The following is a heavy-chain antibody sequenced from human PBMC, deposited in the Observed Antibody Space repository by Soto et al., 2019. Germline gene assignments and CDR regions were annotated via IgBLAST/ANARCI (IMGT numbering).Heavy chain of an antibody. CDR2: IWYDGSNK. Sequence: GGSLRLSCAASGFTFSSYGMHWVRQAPGKGLEWVAVIWYDGSNKYYADSVKGRFTISRDTSKNTLYLQMNSLRAEDTAVYYCARGTGPYYFDYWGQGTLVTVSS. CDR3: ARGTGPYYFDY. V-gene: IGHV3-33*01. D-gene: IGHD3-9*01. J-gene: IGHJ4*02. CDR1: GFTFSSYG.